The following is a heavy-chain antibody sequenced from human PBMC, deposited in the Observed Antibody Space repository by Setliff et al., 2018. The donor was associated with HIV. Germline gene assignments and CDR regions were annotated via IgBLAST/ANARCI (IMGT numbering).Heavy chain of an antibody. V-gene: IGHV3-74*01. CDR2: INSDGSST. Sequence: GGSLRLSCAASGFTFSSYWMHWVRQAPGKGLVWVSRINSDGSSTYYADSVKGRFTISRDNSKNTLYLQMNSLRAEDTAVYYCAKDPTGFGGGTGWFDYWGQGTLVTVSS. J-gene: IGHJ4*02. D-gene: IGHD3-10*01. CDR1: GFTFSSYW. CDR3: AKDPTGFGGGTGWFDY.